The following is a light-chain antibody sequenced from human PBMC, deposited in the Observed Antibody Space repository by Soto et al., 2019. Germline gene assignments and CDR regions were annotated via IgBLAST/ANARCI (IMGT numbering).Light chain of an antibody. CDR1: SSNIGAGYD. CDR3: QSYDISLSGHVV. J-gene: IGLJ2*01. V-gene: IGLV1-40*01. Sequence: QPVLTQPPSVSGAPGQRVTISCNGSSSNIGAGYDVHWYQQLPGTAPKLLIYGNSNRPSGVPDRFSGSKSGTSASLAITGLQAEDEADYYCQSYDISLSGHVVFGGGTKLTVL. CDR2: GNS.